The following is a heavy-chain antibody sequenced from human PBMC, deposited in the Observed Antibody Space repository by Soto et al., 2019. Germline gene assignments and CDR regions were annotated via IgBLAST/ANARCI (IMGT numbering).Heavy chain of an antibody. V-gene: IGHV1-18*01. CDR2: ISAYNGKT. Sequence: ASVKGSCKASGYTFTSYGISWVRQAPGQGLEWMGWISAYNGKTNYAQKLQGRVTMTTDTSTSTAYMELRSLRSDDTAVYYCARAGWSIAVARSTGGAYWGQGTLVTVSS. D-gene: IGHD6-19*01. J-gene: IGHJ1*01. CDR1: GYTFTSYG. CDR3: ARAGWSIAVARSTGGAY.